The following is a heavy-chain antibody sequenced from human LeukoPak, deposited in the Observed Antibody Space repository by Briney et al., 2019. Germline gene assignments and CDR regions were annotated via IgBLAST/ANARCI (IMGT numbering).Heavy chain of an antibody. CDR2: IYHSGST. V-gene: IGHV4-30-2*05. J-gene: IGHJ4*02. D-gene: IGHD5-24*01. CDR1: GGSISSGGYY. Sequence: SETLSLTCTVSGGSISSGGYYWSWIRQPPGKGLEWIGYIYHSGSTYYNPSLRSRVTISVDTSKNHFSLKLSSVTAADTAVYYCARNRDGYNSFDYWGQGTLVTVSS. CDR3: ARNRDGYNSFDY.